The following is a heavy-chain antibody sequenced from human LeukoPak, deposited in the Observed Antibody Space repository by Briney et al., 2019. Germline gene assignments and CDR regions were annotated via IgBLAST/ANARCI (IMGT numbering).Heavy chain of an antibody. CDR3: ARNPAYGVNSGKLADY. V-gene: IGHV3-53*01. CDR1: GFTVSSNY. D-gene: IGHD4-23*01. J-gene: IGHJ4*02. Sequence: PGGSLRLSCADSGFTVSSNYMSWVRQAPGKGLEWVSVIYSGGSTYYADSVKGRFTISRDNPKNTLYLQMNSLRAEDTAVYYCARNPAYGVNSGKLADYWGQGTLVTVSS. CDR2: IYSGGST.